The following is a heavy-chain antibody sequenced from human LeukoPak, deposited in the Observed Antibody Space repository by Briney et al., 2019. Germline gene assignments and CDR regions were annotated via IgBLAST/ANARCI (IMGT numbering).Heavy chain of an antibody. D-gene: IGHD1-1*01. J-gene: IGHJ4*02. V-gene: IGHV1-69*04. CDR2: IIPILGIA. Sequence: SVKVSCKASGGTFSSYAISWVRQAPGQGPEWMGRIIPILGIANYAQKFQGRVTITADKSTSTAYMELSSLRSEDTAVYDCARDSTRGYFDYWGQGTLVTVSS. CDR3: ARDSTRGYFDY. CDR1: GGTFSSYA.